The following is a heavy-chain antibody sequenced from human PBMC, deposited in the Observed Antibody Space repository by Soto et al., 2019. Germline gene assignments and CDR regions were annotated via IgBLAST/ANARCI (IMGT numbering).Heavy chain of an antibody. D-gene: IGHD3-9*01. V-gene: IGHV2-26*01. CDR1: GFSLFNTRVG. CDR2: IFSNDEK. CDR3: ARIGPDYYDLLTGQFINFDY. Sequence: QVTLKESGPVLVRPTETLTLACTVSGFSLFNTRVGVTWIRQPPGKALEWLAHIFSNDEKSYNTSLKSRLTISKDTSKSQVVLTMTNVDPGDTATYYCARIGPDYYDLLTGQFINFDYWGQGTLVTVSS. J-gene: IGHJ4*02.